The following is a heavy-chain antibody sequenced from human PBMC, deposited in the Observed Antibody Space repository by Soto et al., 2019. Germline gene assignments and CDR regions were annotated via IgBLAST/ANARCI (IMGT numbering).Heavy chain of an antibody. CDR3: ARRDIYGHQAPY. D-gene: IGHD2-15*01. J-gene: IGHJ4*02. Sequence: PSETLSLTCSVSGGSISGSSYYWGWIRQPPGEGLEWIGSIYHSGSTYDNPSLKSRVTISVDTSKNQFSLKLSSVTAADTAVYYCARRDIYGHQAPYWGQGTLVTVSS. CDR2: IYHSGST. CDR1: GGSISGSSYY. V-gene: IGHV4-39*01.